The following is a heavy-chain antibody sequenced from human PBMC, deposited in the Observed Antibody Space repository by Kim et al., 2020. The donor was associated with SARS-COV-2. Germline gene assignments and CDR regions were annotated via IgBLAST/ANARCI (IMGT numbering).Heavy chain of an antibody. Sequence: GGSLRLSCAASGFTFSTYAMSWVRQAPGKGLEGVSSIYSAGTTTYHAAPVKGRFTISRDNSQNTLFLQMNSLRAEDTAVYYCAKGSASHINDRFVDWGQGTLVIVSS. CDR2: IYSAGTTT. CDR3: AKGSASHINDRFVD. CDR1: GFTFSTYA. V-gene: IGHV3-23*03. D-gene: IGHD3-10*01. J-gene: IGHJ4*02.